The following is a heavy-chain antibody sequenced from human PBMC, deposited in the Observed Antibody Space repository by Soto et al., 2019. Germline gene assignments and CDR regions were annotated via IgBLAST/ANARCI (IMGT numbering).Heavy chain of an antibody. D-gene: IGHD6-13*01. CDR3: ARLAAAGTKTYYYYGMGV. V-gene: IGHV1-46*01. CDR1: GYTFTSYY. CDR2: CHRSGGST. J-gene: IGHJ6*02. Sequence: APVKVSSKASGYTFTSYYMHWVRQEPGQGLEWMGICHRSGGSTSYAQKFQGRVTMTRYTSTSTVYMELSSLRSEYTAVYYCARLAAAGTKTYYYYGMGVWGQGTTVTFSS.